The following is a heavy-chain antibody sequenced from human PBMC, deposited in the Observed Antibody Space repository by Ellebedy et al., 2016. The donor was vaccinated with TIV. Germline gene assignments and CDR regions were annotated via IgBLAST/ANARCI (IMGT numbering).Heavy chain of an antibody. CDR1: GGSIYSYY. V-gene: IGHV4-59*01. CDR3: GRGSYGGKVDH. CDR2: IYYSGST. J-gene: IGHJ4*02. Sequence: SETLSLXCTVSGGSIYSYYWSWIRQPPGKGLEWIGYIYYSGSTNYNPTLKSRATISVDTSKNQFSLKLSSVTAADTAVYYCGRGSYGGKVDHWGQGTLVTVSS. D-gene: IGHD4-23*01.